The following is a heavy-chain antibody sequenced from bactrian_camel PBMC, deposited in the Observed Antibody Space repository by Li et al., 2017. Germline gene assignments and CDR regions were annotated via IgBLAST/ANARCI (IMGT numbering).Heavy chain of an antibody. V-gene: IGHV3S10*01. D-gene: IGHD1*01. CDR3: TAQTTLALSIADFEH. J-gene: IGHJ6*01. CDR2: IDPDGTT. Sequence: VQLVESGGGLVQRGESLRLSCAASGFPLSHYDMSWVRQAPGRKREGVASIDPDGTTTYTDSVKGRFTLSKDNAKNTLYLQMNSLKPEDTATYFCTAQTTLALSIADFEHWGQGTQVTVS. CDR1: GFPLSHYD.